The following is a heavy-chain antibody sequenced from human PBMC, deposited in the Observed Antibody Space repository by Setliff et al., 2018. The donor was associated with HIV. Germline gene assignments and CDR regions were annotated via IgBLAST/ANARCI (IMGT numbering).Heavy chain of an antibody. J-gene: IGHJ4*02. CDR2: LYIRTGTT. D-gene: IGHD5-18*01. Sequence: PSQTLSLTCAVSGASISDGTFYWSWIRQPAGKGLEWIGHLYIRTGTTNYSPPLKGRVTISLDTSNNQFSLSLSSVTAADTAVYYCARLSDTAMASFDSWGQGILVTVSS. CDR3: ARLSDTAMASFDS. V-gene: IGHV4-61*09. CDR1: GASISDGTFY.